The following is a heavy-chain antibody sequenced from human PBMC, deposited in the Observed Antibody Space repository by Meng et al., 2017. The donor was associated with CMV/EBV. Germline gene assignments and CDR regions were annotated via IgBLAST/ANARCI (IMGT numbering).Heavy chain of an antibody. CDR2: MNPNSGNT. D-gene: IGHD3-22*01. CDR1: GYTFTSYD. J-gene: IGHJ3*02. CDR3: ALRGSSGYWDAFDI. V-gene: IGHV1-8*01. Sequence: ASVKVSCKASGYTFTSYDINWVRQATGQGLEWMGWMNPNSGNTGYAQKFQGRVTMTRNTSISTAYMELSSLRSEDTAVYYCALRGSSGYWDAFDIRGQGTMVTVSS.